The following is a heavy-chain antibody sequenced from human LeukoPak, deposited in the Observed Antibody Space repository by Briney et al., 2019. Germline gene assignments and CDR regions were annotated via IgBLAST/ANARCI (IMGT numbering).Heavy chain of an antibody. D-gene: IGHD1-26*01. CDR2: IYDSGRT. Sequence: SETLSLTCTVSGGSMSTYFWSWIRQPPREGLEWIGYIYDSGRTNYNPSLKSRVTISVDTSKNQFSLKLSSVTAADTAVYYCARDLVGTYWGQGTLVTVSS. CDR3: ARDLVGTY. J-gene: IGHJ4*02. CDR1: GGSMSTYF. V-gene: IGHV4-59*01.